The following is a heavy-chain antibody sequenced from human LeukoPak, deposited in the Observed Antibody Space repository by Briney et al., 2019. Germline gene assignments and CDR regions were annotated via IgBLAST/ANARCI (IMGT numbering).Heavy chain of an antibody. J-gene: IGHJ4*02. CDR2: IYYSGST. D-gene: IGHD6-13*01. CDR1: GGSISSYY. V-gene: IGHV4-59*01. Sequence: PSETLSLTCTVSGGSISSYYWSWIRQPPGKGLEWIGYIYYSGSTNYNPFLKSRVTISVDTSKNQFSLKLSSVTAADTAVYYCARLAAAGTDYWGQGTLVTVSS. CDR3: ARLAAAGTDY.